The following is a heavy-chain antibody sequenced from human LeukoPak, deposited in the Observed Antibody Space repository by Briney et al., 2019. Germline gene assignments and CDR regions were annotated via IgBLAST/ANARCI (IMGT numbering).Heavy chain of an antibody. V-gene: IGHV4-34*01. CDR3: ARDRHSYGPKVYYFDC. J-gene: IGHJ4*02. CDR1: GVSFSGYY. D-gene: IGHD5-18*01. Sequence: SETLSLTCAVYGVSFSGYYWSWIRQPPGKGLEWIGEINHSGSTNYNPSLKSRVTISVDTSKNQFSLKLSSVTAADTAVYYCARDRHSYGPKVYYFDCWGQGTLVTVSS. CDR2: INHSGST.